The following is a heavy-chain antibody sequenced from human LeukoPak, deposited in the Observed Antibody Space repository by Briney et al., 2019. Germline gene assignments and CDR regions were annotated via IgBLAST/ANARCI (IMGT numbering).Heavy chain of an antibody. CDR2: ISGTYITT. J-gene: IGHJ4*02. D-gene: IGHD6-19*01. Sequence: PGGSLRLSCAASGFTFRDSAMSWVRQAPGKGLEWVSAISGTYITTYYADSVKGRFTISRDNSKNTLYLQMNSLRAEDTAVYYCAKNFESSGWYRGDLYYFDYWGQGTLVTVSS. V-gene: IGHV3-23*01. CDR3: AKNFESSGWYRGDLYYFDY. CDR1: GFTFRDSA.